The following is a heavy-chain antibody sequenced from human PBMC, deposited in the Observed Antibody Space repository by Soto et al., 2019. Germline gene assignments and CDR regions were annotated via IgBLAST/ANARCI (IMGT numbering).Heavy chain of an antibody. V-gene: IGHV4-34*01. D-gene: IGHD3-22*01. J-gene: IGHJ4*02. CDR2: INHSRST. Sequence: SDTLSLTCAVYDGPFSGYYWSWIRQPPGKGLEWIGEINHSRSTNYNPSLKSRVTISVDTSKNQFSLKLNSVTAADTAVYYCARMNYYDTSGYPFDYWGQGMMVTVSS. CDR3: ARMNYYDTSGYPFDY. CDR1: DGPFSGYY.